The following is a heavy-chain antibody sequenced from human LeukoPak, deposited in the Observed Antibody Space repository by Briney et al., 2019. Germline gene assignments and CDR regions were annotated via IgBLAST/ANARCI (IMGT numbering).Heavy chain of an antibody. CDR2: IYTSGST. V-gene: IGHV4-61*05. J-gene: IGHJ6*03. CDR3: ARGRRDTAMIIYYYYYYMDV. CDR1: GGSISSSSYY. Sequence: PSETLSLTCTVSGGSISSSSYYWGWIRQPPGKGLEWIGRIYTSGSTNYNPSLKSRVTISVDTSKNQFSLKLSSVTAADTAVYYCARGRRDTAMIIYYYYYYMDVWGKGTTVTISS. D-gene: IGHD5-18*01.